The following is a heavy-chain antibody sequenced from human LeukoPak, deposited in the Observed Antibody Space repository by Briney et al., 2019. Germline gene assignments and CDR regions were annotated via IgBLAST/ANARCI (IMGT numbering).Heavy chain of an antibody. CDR1: GFTFDVYD. Sequence: SPGGSLRLSCAASGFTFDVYDMSWVRQAPGKGLEWVSGINWNGGSTGYADSVRGRFTISRDNARNSLYLQMNSLRAEDTALYYCARIAMAGIGDGFDIWGQGTMVTVS. CDR2: INWNGGST. V-gene: IGHV3-20*04. J-gene: IGHJ3*02. CDR3: ARIAMAGIGDGFDI. D-gene: IGHD6-19*01.